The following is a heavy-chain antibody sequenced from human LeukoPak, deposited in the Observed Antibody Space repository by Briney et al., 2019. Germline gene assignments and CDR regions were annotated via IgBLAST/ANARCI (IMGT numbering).Heavy chain of an antibody. J-gene: IGHJ4*02. Sequence: SETLSLTCTVSGVSFSSYYWTWIRQPAGEGLEWLGRIYPGVRTYYSPSLESRLTMSADTSKNQFSLNLRSMTAADTAVYFCARSAVTRAGVFDYWGRGILDTVPS. CDR1: GVSFSSYY. D-gene: IGHD4-17*01. V-gene: IGHV4-4*07. CDR2: IYPGVRT. CDR3: ARSAVTRAGVFDY.